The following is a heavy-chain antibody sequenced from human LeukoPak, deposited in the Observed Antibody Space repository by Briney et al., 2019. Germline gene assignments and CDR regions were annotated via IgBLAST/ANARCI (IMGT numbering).Heavy chain of an antibody. D-gene: IGHD3-10*01. CDR1: GYTFTSYG. V-gene: IGHV1-18*01. Sequence: ASVKVSCKASGYTFTSYGISWVRQAPGQGLGWMGWISAYNGNTNYAQKLQGRVTMTTDTSTSTAYMELRSLRSDDTAVYYCARGATMVRGVILPNWIDPWGQGTLVTVSS. CDR3: ARGATMVRGVILPNWIDP. CDR2: ISAYNGNT. J-gene: IGHJ5*02.